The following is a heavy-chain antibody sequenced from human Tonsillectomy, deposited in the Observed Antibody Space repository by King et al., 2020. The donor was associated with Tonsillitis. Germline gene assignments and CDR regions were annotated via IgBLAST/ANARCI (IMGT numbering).Heavy chain of an antibody. Sequence: VQLVESGGGLVKPGGSLRLSCAASGFSFSDYYMTWIRQAPGKGLEWVSYISGSGSTIYYADSVKGRFTISRDNAKNSLYPKLNSLRAEDTAVYYCARGFSVIPAVTCDYMDVWGKGTTVTVSS. J-gene: IGHJ6*03. CDR3: ARGFSVIPAVTCDYMDV. D-gene: IGHD2-2*01. V-gene: IGHV3-11*01. CDR2: ISGSGSTI. CDR1: GFSFSDYY.